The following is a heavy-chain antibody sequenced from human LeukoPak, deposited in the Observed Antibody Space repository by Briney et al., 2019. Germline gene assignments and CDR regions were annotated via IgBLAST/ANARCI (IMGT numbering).Heavy chain of an antibody. D-gene: IGHD3-3*01. CDR1: GGSFSGYY. CDR2: INHSGST. Sequence: SETLSLTCAVYGGSFSGYYWSWIRQPTGKGLEWIGEINHSGSTNYNPSLKSRVTISVDTSKNQFSLKLSSVTAADTAVYYCARVRIFWSGYQKYYFDYWGQGTLVTVSS. CDR3: ARVRIFWSGYQKYYFDY. J-gene: IGHJ4*02. V-gene: IGHV4-34*01.